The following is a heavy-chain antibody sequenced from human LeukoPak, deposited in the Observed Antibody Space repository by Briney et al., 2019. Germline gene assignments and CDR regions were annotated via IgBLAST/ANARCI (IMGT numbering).Heavy chain of an antibody. D-gene: IGHD5-24*01. CDR3: AREDGHSPDP. V-gene: IGHV1-2*02. J-gene: IGHJ5*02. CDR1: GYTFTGYY. Sequence: ASVKVSCKASGYTFTGYYIHCVRQAPEQGLEWRGWINPNSGGTTYAQNFQGRVTMTRDTSISTAYMELSRLTSDDTAGYYCAREDGHSPDPWGQGTLVTVSS. CDR2: INPNSGGT.